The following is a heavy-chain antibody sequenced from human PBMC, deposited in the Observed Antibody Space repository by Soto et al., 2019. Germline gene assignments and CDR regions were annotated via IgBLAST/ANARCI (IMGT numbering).Heavy chain of an antibody. J-gene: IGHJ6*02. CDR1: GFTFSSYA. CDR3: AREVQLWPHYYYYYGMDV. V-gene: IGHV3-30-3*01. CDR2: ISYDGSNK. D-gene: IGHD5-18*01. Sequence: QVQLVESGGGVVQPGRSLRLSCAASGFTFSSYAMHWVRQAPGKGLEWVAVISYDGSNKYYADSVKGQFTISRDNSKNSLYRQMNSRRAEDTAVYYRAREVQLWPHYYYYYGMDVWGQGTTVTVS.